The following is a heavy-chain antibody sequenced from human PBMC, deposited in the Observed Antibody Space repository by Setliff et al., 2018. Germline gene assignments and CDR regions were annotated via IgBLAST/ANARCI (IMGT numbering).Heavy chain of an antibody. D-gene: IGHD2-15*01. V-gene: IGHV3-23*01. CDR2: ISGYGSRT. CDR3: ARRGPIADPTVYYYYMDV. J-gene: IGHJ6*03. Sequence: GGSLRLSCAASGFTFSSYAMTWVRQAPGKGLEWVSGISGYGSRTYYADSVKGRFTISRDNSKNTLYLQMNSLRAEDTAVYYCARRGPIADPTVYYYYMDVWGKGTTVTVSS. CDR1: GFTFSSYA.